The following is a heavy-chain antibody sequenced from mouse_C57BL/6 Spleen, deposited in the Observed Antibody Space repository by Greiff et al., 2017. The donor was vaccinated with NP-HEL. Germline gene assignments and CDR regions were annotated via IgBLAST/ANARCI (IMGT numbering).Heavy chain of an antibody. Sequence: VQLQQSGPGMVKPSQSLSLTCTVTGYSITSGYDWHWIRHFPGNKLEWMGYISYSGSTNYNPSLKSRISITHDTSKNHFFLKLNSVTTEDTATYYCASSGYYDYDSWFAYWGQGTLVTVSA. D-gene: IGHD2-4*01. V-gene: IGHV3-1*01. CDR2: ISYSGST. CDR1: GYSITSGYD. CDR3: ASSGYYDYDSWFAY. J-gene: IGHJ3*01.